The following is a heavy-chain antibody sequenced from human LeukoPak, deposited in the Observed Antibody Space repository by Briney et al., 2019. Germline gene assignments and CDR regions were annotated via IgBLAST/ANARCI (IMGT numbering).Heavy chain of an antibody. CDR2: INSGSSFT. J-gene: IGHJ4*02. CDR3: ARRDGDF. CDR1: GFTFSDYH. Sequence: GGSLRLSCAASGFTFSDYHMSWIRQAPGKGLEWVSYINSGSSFTDYADSVKGRFTISRDNPKNSLYLQMNSLRAEDAAAYYCARRDGDFWGQGTLVTVSS. V-gene: IGHV3-11*03.